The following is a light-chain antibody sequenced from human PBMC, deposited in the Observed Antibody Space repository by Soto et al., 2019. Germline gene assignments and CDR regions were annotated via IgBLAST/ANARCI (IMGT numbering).Light chain of an antibody. CDR1: QSVSSN. V-gene: IGKV3-15*01. CDR3: QQYNNWLT. J-gene: IGKJ4*01. Sequence: IVMTQSPATLSVSPGERATLSCRASQSVSSNLAWYQQKPGQAPRVLIYGASTRATGIPARFSGSGSGTEFTLTISSLQSEDFAVYYCQQYNNWLTFGGGTKVEI. CDR2: GAS.